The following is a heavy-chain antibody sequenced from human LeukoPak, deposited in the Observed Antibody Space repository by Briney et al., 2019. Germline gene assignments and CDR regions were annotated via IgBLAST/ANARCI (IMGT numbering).Heavy chain of an antibody. D-gene: IGHD6-13*01. V-gene: IGHV4-4*07. J-gene: IGHJ1*01. CDR1: GGSISSYY. CDR3: ARDLSYSSSWYSDQQEYFQH. Sequence: SETLSLTCTVAGGSISSYYWSWIRQPAGKGLEWIGRIYTSGSTNYNPSFKSRVTMSVDTSKNQFSLKLSSVTAADTAVYYCARDLSYSSSWYSDQQEYFQHWGQGTLVTVSS. CDR2: IYTSGST.